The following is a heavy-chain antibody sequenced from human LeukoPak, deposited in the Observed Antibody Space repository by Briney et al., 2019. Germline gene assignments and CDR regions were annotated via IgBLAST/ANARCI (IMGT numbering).Heavy chain of an antibody. CDR1: GYTFTGYY. Sequence: HGASVKVSCKASGYTFTGYYMHWVRQAPGQGLEWMGIINPSGGSTSYAQKFQGRVTMTRDTSTSTVYMELSSLRSEDTAVYYCARGLGATIYQGDFDYWGQGTLVTVSS. CDR3: ARGLGATIYQGDFDY. V-gene: IGHV1-46*01. D-gene: IGHD5-24*01. J-gene: IGHJ4*02. CDR2: INPSGGST.